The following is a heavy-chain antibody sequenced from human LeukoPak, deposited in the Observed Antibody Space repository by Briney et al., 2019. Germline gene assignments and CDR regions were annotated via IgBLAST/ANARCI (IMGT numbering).Heavy chain of an antibody. D-gene: IGHD2-21*01. J-gene: IGHJ4*02. V-gene: IGHV3-7*01. CDR3: ARNWIIPVE. CDR2: IKQDGSEK. CDR1: GFTFTSYW. Sequence: GGSLRLSCGGSGFTFTSYWMSWVRQAPGKGLEWVANIKQDGSEKYYVDSVKGRFTISRDNAKNSLYLQMNSLRAEDTAVYHCARNWIIPVERGQGTQVTVSS.